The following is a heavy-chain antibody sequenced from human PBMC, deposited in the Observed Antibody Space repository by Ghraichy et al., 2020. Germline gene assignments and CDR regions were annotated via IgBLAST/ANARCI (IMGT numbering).Heavy chain of an antibody. D-gene: IGHD5-12*01. CDR2: IYYSGST. Sequence: SETLSLTCTVSGGSISSSSYYWGWIRQPPGKGLEWIGSIYYSGSTYYNPSLKSRVTISVDTSKNQFSLKLSSVTAADTAVYYCARAHTKWLRTALFDYWGQGTLVTVSS. V-gene: IGHV4-39*01. J-gene: IGHJ4*02. CDR3: ARAHTKWLRTALFDY. CDR1: GGSISSSSYY.